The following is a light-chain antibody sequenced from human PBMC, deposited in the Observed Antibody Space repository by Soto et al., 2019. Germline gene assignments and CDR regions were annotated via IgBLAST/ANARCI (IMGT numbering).Light chain of an antibody. Sequence: QSVLTQPPSASGSPGQSVTISCTGTSSDVGDFNYVSWYQQHPGKAPKLMIYEVSKRPSGVPDRFSGSKSGNTASLTVSGLQAEDEAVYYCSSYAGSNIFVFGGGTKLTVL. V-gene: IGLV2-8*01. CDR2: EVS. CDR3: SSYAGSNIFV. CDR1: SSDVGDFNY. J-gene: IGLJ3*02.